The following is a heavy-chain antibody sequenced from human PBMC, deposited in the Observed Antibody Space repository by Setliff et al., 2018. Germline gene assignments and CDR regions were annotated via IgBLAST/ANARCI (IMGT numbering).Heavy chain of an antibody. J-gene: IGHJ3*02. CDR1: GFTFSAYG. Sequence: GGSLRLSCAASGFTFSAYGMHWVRQAPGKGLEWVAVVSYDGSNKWYADSAKGRVTISVDTSKNHFSLRLSSVTAADTALYYCARALYGDYPRACCGFDIWGRGTMVTVSS. CDR2: VSYDGSNK. CDR3: ARALYGDYPRACCGFDI. V-gene: IGHV3-30*03. D-gene: IGHD4-17*01.